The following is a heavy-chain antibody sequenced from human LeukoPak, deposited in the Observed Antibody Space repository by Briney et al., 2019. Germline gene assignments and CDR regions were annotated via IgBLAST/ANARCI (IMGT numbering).Heavy chain of an antibody. V-gene: IGHV4-4*07. CDR2: IYSLGST. CDR1: GGSINGYY. D-gene: IGHD2-2*01. CDR3: ARHYCRSTSCFLDY. J-gene: IGHJ4*02. Sequence: SETLSLTCSVSGGSINGYYWSWIRQSPGKGLEWVARIYSLGSTTYSPSFQSRVTISLDTSKKHSSLNLTSITAAATTAYFCARHYCRSTSCFLDYWGQGTLVTVSS.